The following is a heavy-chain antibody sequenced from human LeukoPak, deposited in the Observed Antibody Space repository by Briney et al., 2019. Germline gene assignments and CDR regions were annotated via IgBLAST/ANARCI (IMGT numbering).Heavy chain of an antibody. CDR2: IIPIFGTA. J-gene: IGHJ3*02. D-gene: IGHD1-26*01. CDR3: ARARDSGRLDAFDI. CDR1: GGTFSSYA. Sequence: SVKVSCEASGGTFSSYAISWVRQAPGQGLEWMGGIIPIFGTANYAQKFQGRVTITADESTSTAYMELSSLRSEDTAVYYCARARDSGRLDAFDIWGQGTMVTVSS. V-gene: IGHV1-69*13.